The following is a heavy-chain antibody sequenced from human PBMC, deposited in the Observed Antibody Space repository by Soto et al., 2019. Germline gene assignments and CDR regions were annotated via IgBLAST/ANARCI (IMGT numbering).Heavy chain of an antibody. Sequence: QVQLVQSGAEVKKPGASVKVSCKASGYSFTRYGISWVRQAPGQGLEWMGWISAYNGNTNYAQKRRGGGTVTTDTSTSTAYMELRRLRSDDTAVYYRAGDRAGGSYYFDSWGQGTLVTVSS. CDR1: GYSFTRYG. V-gene: IGHV1-18*01. CDR3: AGDRAGGSYYFDS. CDR2: ISAYNGNT. D-gene: IGHD1-26*01. J-gene: IGHJ4*02.